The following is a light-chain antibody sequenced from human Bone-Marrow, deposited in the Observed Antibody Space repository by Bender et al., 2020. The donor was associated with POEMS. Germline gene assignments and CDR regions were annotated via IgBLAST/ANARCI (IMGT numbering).Light chain of an antibody. CDR1: TSDVGGYNL. CDR3: VAWDASLNGWV. J-gene: IGLJ3*02. Sequence: QSALTQPASVSGSPGQSITISCAGTTSDVGGYNLVSWYQQHPDKAPRLIISDVNERPSGVPDRFPGSKSGTSASLAITGLQSDDEAIYFCVAWDASLNGWVFGGGTKLTVL. V-gene: IGLV2-14*02. CDR2: DVN.